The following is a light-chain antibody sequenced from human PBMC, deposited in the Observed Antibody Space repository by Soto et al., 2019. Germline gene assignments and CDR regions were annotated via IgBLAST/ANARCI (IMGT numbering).Light chain of an antibody. Sequence: ALTQPASVSGSPGQSITISCTGTSSDVGSYNLVSWYQQHPGKAPKLMIYEGSKRPSGVSNRFSGSKSGNTASLTISGLQAEDEADYYCCSYAGSVVFGGGTKVTVL. J-gene: IGLJ2*01. CDR3: CSYAGSVV. CDR1: SSDVGSYNL. CDR2: EGS. V-gene: IGLV2-23*01.